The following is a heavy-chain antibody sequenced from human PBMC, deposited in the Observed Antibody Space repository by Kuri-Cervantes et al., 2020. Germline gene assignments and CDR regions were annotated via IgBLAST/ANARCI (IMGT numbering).Heavy chain of an antibody. CDR3: ARLIWLRGEGYFDY. V-gene: IGHV5-51*01. D-gene: IGHD5-12*01. J-gene: IGHJ4*02. CDR2: IYPGDSDT. Sequence: ETLSLTCKGSGYSFTSYWIGWVRQMPGKGLEWMGIIYPGDSDTRYSPSFQGQVTISADKSISTAYLQWSSLKASDTAMYYCARLIWLRGEGYFDYWGQGTLVTVSS. CDR1: GYSFTSYW.